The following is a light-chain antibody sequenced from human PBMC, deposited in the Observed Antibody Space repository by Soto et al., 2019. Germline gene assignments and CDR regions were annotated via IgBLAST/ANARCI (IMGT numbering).Light chain of an antibody. CDR3: NSYTSRTRI. J-gene: IGLJ1*01. CDR1: SSDVGAYNY. CDR2: DVS. Sequence: QSVLTQPASVSGSPGQSITISCTGTSSDVGAYNYVSWYQQHPGKAPKLMIYDVSYRPAGVSNRFSGSKSGNTASLTISGLQAEDEADSYCNSYTSRTRIFGTGTKLTVL. V-gene: IGLV2-14*01.